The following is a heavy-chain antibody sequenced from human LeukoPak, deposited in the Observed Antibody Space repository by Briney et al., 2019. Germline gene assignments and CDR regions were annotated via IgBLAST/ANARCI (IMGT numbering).Heavy chain of an antibody. D-gene: IGHD2-21*01. CDR3: ARHAFANPLDI. J-gene: IGHJ4*02. V-gene: IGHV4-59*08. CDR2: IYHTGDS. Sequence: SETLSLTCAVSDVSISDYYWSWIRQPPGKGLEWIGYIYHTGDSNQNPSLQGRVTVTLDTPKHQVPLKVTSVTAADTAVYYCARHAFANPLDIWGQGTVVTVSS. CDR1: DVSISDYY.